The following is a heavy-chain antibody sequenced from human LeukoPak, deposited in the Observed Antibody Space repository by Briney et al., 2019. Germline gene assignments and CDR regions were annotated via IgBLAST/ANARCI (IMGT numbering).Heavy chain of an antibody. CDR3: ARHVLFSTSYSYWFNP. V-gene: IGHV4-59*08. CDR1: GASISSYF. CDR2: TYVTGYT. Sequence: SETLSLTCSVSGASISSYFWSWIRQPPGKGLEWIAFTYVTGYTNYNPSLKSRVTISLDTSKNQVSLKINSVTAADTAVYYCARHVLFSTSYSYWFNPWGQEPWSPSPQ. J-gene: IGHJ5*02. D-gene: IGHD3-10*01.